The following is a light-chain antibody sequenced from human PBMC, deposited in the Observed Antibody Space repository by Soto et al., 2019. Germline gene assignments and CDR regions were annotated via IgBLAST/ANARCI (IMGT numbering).Light chain of an antibody. Sequence: DIQMTQSPSSVSAFVGDRVTITCRASQGIGKWLAWYQQKPGKAPKLLIYVASTLQSGVPSRFRGAGSGTNFTLTISGLQPEDFATYHCQQADSFPFTFGPGTKVDV. CDR3: QQADSFPFT. CDR2: VAS. CDR1: QGIGKW. V-gene: IGKV1-12*02. J-gene: IGKJ3*01.